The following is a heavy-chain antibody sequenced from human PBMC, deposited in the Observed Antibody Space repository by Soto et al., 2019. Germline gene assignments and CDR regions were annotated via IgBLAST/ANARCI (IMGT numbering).Heavy chain of an antibody. V-gene: IGHV4-30-2*01. J-gene: IGHJ6*02. D-gene: IGHD3-22*01. CDR3: ATQYYYDSSGYYNYYYGMDV. CDR2: IYPSDSYT. Sequence: SETLSLTCAVSGGSISSGGYSWSWIRQPPGKGLEWIGYIYPSDSYTNYSPSFQGHVTISADKSISTAYLQWSSLKASDTAMYYCATQYYYDSSGYYNYYYGMDVWGQGTTVTVSS. CDR1: GGSISSGGYS.